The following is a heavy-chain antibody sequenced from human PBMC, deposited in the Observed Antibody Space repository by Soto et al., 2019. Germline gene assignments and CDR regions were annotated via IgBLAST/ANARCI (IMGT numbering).Heavy chain of an antibody. J-gene: IGHJ6*02. D-gene: IGHD6-19*01. V-gene: IGHV3-23*01. Sequence: EVQLLESGGGLVQPGGSLRLSCAASGFTFSSYAMSWVRQAPGKGLEWVSAISGSGGSTYYADSVKGRFTISRDNSKNTLYLQMNSLRAEDTAVYYCAKDRDSGWSLTNYYYYGMDVWGQGTTVTVSS. CDR2: ISGSGGST. CDR1: GFTFSSYA. CDR3: AKDRDSGWSLTNYYYYGMDV.